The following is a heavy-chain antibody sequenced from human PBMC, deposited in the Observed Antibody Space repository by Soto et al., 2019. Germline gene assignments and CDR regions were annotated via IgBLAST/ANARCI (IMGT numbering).Heavy chain of an antibody. D-gene: IGHD6-19*01. CDR2: ISILGDST. J-gene: IGHJ3*01. Sequence: QEQLAESGGGLVKPGGSLRLSCAASGFSFNVYYMTWIRQAPGSGLEWVASISILGDSTYYADSVKGRFTISRDNVKNSVDLQMDTLRAEDTAVYYCARDRAGTRTFPHNTFNLWGQGTTVTVAS. CDR3: ARDRAGTRTFPHNTFNL. CDR1: GFSFNVYY. V-gene: IGHV3-11*01.